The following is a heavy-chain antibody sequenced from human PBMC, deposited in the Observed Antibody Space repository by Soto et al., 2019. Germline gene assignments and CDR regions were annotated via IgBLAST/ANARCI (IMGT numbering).Heavy chain of an antibody. CDR1: GFTVSSNY. D-gene: IGHD3-10*01. CDR3: ARDLYYYGSGSYDYYGMDV. J-gene: IGHJ6*02. Sequence: GSLRLSCAASGFTVSSNYMSWVRQAPGKGLEWVSVIYSGGSTYYADSVKGRFTISRDNSKNTLYLQMNSLRAEDTAVYYCARDLYYYGSGSYDYYGMDVWGQGTTVTVS. CDR2: IYSGGST. V-gene: IGHV3-53*01.